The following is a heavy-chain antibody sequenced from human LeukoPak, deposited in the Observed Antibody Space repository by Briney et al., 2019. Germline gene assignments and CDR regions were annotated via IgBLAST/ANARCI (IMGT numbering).Heavy chain of an antibody. D-gene: IGHD3-9*01. V-gene: IGHV3-21*01. CDR1: EFTFSSYT. CDR3: ARVLLANYDILTGPFDS. CDR2: ISSGSDYI. Sequence: GGSLRLSCAASEFTFSSYTMNWVRQAPGKGLEWVSSISSGSDYIFYADSLRGRLSISRDNAKNSLYLQMNSLRAEDTAVYYCARVLLANYDILTGPFDSWGQGTLVTVSS. J-gene: IGHJ4*02.